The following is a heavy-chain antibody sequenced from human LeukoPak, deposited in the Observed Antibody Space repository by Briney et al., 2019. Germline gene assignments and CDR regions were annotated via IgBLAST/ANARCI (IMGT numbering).Heavy chain of an antibody. CDR2: IYHSGST. V-gene: IGHV4-34*01. Sequence: PSETLYLTCAVYGGSFSGYYWSWIRQPPGKGLEWIGEIYHSGSTNYNPSLKSRVTISVDKSKNQFSLKLSSVTAADTAVYYCARDFGYCSGGSCFAFDYWGQGTLVTVSS. D-gene: IGHD2-15*01. CDR1: GGSFSGYY. CDR3: ARDFGYCSGGSCFAFDY. J-gene: IGHJ4*02.